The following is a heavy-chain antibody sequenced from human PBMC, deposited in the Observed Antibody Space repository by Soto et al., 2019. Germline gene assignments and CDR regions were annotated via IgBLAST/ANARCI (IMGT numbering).Heavy chain of an antibody. V-gene: IGHV3-23*01. CDR1: GFTFSSYA. Sequence: GGSLRLSCAASGFTFSSYAMSWVRQAPGKGLEWVSAISGSGGSTYYADSVKGRFTISRDNSKNTLYLQMNSLRAEDTAVYYCAKIRGYGSYYYYYMDVWGKGTTVTVSS. D-gene: IGHD5-12*01. CDR3: AKIRGYGSYYYYYMDV. CDR2: ISGSGGST. J-gene: IGHJ6*03.